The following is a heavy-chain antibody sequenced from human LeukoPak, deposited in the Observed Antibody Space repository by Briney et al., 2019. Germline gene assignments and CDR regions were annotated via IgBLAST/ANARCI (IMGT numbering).Heavy chain of an antibody. Sequence: GSVRVSCKASGYTFTGHYMHWVRQAPGQGLEWMGWINPNRGGANYAQNFQGRVTMTRDTSISSAYMELSSLRSDDTAVYYCARDKDTAMVGDYWGQGTLLSPYS. CDR2: INPNRGGA. D-gene: IGHD5-18*01. CDR3: ARDKDTAMVGDY. CDR1: GYTFTGHY. V-gene: IGHV1-2*02. J-gene: IGHJ4*02.